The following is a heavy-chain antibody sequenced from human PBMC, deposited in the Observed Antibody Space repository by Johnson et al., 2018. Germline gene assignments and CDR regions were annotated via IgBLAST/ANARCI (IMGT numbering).Heavy chain of an antibody. CDR1: GFTFSNYW. Sequence: VQLQESGGGLVQPGGSLRLSCAASGFTFSNYWMHWVRQAPGKGLVWGSRLNDVGDNTNYADSVKGPFTTTRDNSKNTFYMQRNSLRVVDTAVYYCARDRAVAGEIYWYFDLWGRGTLVPVSS. CDR2: LNDVGDNT. J-gene: IGHJ2*01. CDR3: ARDRAVAGEIYWYFDL. V-gene: IGHV3-74*01. D-gene: IGHD6-19*01.